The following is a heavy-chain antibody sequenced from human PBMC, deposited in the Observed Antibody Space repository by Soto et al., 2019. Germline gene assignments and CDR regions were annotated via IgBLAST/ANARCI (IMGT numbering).Heavy chain of an antibody. J-gene: IGHJ4*02. Sequence: AASVKVSFKASGYTFTSYGISWVRQAPGQGLEWMGWISAYNGNTNYAQKLQGRVTMTTDTSTSTAYMELRSLRSDDTAVYYCAITTTMEYYFDYWGQGTLVTVSS. CDR1: GYTFTSYG. CDR2: ISAYNGNT. D-gene: IGHD4-17*01. V-gene: IGHV1-18*04. CDR3: AITTTMEYYFDY.